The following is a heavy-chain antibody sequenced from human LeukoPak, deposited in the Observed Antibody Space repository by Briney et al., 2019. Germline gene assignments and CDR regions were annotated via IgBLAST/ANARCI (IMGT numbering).Heavy chain of an antibody. J-gene: IGHJ3*02. CDR1: GFTFSSYA. D-gene: IGHD2-15*01. CDR3: AKQVVAVPDAFDI. V-gene: IGHV3-23*01. Sequence: PGGSLRLSCAASGFTFSSYAMSWVRQAPGKGLEWVSALSGGGGSTYYADSVKGRFTISRDNSKNTLYLQMNSLRVEDTAVYYCAKQVVAVPDAFDIWGQGTMVTVSS. CDR2: LSGGGGST.